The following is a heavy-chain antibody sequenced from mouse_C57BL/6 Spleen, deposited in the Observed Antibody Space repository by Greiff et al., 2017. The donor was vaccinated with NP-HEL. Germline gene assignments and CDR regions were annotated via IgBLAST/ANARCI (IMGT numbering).Heavy chain of an antibody. CDR2: IYPRSGNT. CDR3: AIMPGSLSAY. D-gene: IGHD6-1*01. J-gene: IGHJ3*01. V-gene: IGHV1-81*01. Sequence: VKLMESGAELARPGASVKLSCKASGYTFTSYGISWVKQRTGQGLEWIGEIYPRSGNTYYNEKVKGKATLTADKSSSTAYMELRSLTSEDSAVYFCAIMPGSLSAYWGQGTLVTVSA. CDR1: GYTFTSYG.